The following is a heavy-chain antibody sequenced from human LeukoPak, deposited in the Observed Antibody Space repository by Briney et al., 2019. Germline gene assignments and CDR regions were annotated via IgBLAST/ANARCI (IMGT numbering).Heavy chain of an antibody. CDR2: ISSSGDII. V-gene: IGHV3-11*04. CDR1: GFTFNDYY. Sequence: GGSLRLSCAASGFTFNDYYMSWIRQAPGKGLEWVSLISSSGDIIYHADSVKGRFIISRDNARNSLYLQMNSLRAEDTAVYYCARSSAWELLQPSDYYGMDVWGQGTTVTVPS. J-gene: IGHJ6*02. CDR3: ARSSAWELLQPSDYYGMDV. D-gene: IGHD1-26*01.